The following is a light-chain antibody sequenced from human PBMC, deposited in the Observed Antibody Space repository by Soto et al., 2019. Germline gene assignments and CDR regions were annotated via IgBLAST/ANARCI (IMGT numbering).Light chain of an antibody. Sequence: EIVLTQSPATLSLSPGERATLSCRASQSVSSYLVWYQQKPGQAPRLLIYDASNRATGIPARFSGSGSGTDFTLTLSSLEHEDFAVYYCQHRSSWPITFGGGTKVDIK. CDR2: DAS. V-gene: IGKV3-11*01. CDR3: QHRSSWPIT. J-gene: IGKJ4*01. CDR1: QSVSSY.